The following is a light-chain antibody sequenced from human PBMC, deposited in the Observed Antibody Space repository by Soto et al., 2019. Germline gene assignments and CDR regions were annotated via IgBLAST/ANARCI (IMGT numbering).Light chain of an antibody. CDR2: EVS. CDR1: SSDVGGYNY. Sequence: QSALTQPASVSGSPGQSITISCTGTSSDVGGYNYVSWCQQHPGKAPKLMVYEVSNRPSGVSNRFSGFKSGNTASLTISGLQTEDEADYYCSSYTSSATWVFGGGTKVTVL. CDR3: SSYTSSATWV. J-gene: IGLJ3*02. V-gene: IGLV2-14*01.